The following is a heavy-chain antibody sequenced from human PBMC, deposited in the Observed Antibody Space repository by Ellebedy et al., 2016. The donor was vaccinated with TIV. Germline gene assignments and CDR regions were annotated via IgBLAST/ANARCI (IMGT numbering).Heavy chain of an antibody. J-gene: IGHJ6*02. CDR2: IYPGDSDT. V-gene: IGHV5-51*01. D-gene: IGHD6-19*01. Sequence: GESLKISCKGSGYSFTSYWIGWVRQMPGKGLEWMGIIYPGDSDTRYSPSFQGQVTISADKSISTAYLQWSSLKASDTAMYYCARRGQWLVPAMRYYYYGMDVWGQGTTVTVSS. CDR1: GYSFTSYW. CDR3: ARRGQWLVPAMRYYYYGMDV.